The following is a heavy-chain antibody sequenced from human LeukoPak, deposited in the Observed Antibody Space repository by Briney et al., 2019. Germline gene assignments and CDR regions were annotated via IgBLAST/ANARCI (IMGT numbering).Heavy chain of an antibody. CDR2: IIPIFGTA. Sequence: SVKVSCKASGGTFSSYPISWVRQAPGQGLEWMVGIIPIFGTANYAQKLQGRVTITGDESTSTAYMGLSSLRSEDTAVYYCARDSGDGYNYLDYWGQGTLVTVSS. CDR3: ARDSGDGYNYLDY. J-gene: IGHJ4*02. V-gene: IGHV1-69*13. D-gene: IGHD5-24*01. CDR1: GGTFSSYP.